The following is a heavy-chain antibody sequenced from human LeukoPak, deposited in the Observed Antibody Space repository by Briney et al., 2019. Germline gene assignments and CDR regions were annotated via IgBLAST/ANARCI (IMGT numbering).Heavy chain of an antibody. J-gene: IGHJ4*02. CDR1: VFTSDDYA. CDR2: ISLDVGTT. V-gene: IGHV3-43*01. CDR3: AKDTSGGFVALAGSIDY. Sequence: SLRLSCAASVFTSDDYAMHWVRQAPRKGREWVSVISLDVGTTYYADSLKGRFTISRDNRQPSLYLPMTSPRTEDTALYYCAKDTSGGFVALAGSIDYWGQGTLVTVSS. D-gene: IGHD3-10*01.